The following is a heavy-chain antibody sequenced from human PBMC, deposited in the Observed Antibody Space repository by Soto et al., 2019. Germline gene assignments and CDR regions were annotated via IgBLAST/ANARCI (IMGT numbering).Heavy chain of an antibody. CDR1: GFTFSSYW. J-gene: IGHJ4*02. CDR3: ARVANDYGDYGADY. Sequence: EVQLVESGGGLVQPGGSLRLSCAASGFTFSSYWMSWVRQAPGKGLEWVANIKQDGSEKYYVDSVKGRFTISRDNAKNSLYLQMNSLRAEDTAVYYCARVANDYGDYGADYWGQGTLVTVSS. D-gene: IGHD4-17*01. CDR2: IKQDGSEK. V-gene: IGHV3-7*04.